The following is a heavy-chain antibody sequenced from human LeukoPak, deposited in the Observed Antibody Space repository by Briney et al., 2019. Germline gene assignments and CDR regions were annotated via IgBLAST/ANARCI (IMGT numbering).Heavy chain of an antibody. CDR3: ARHAPVDPPARAFDS. Sequence: SETLSLTCTVSGGSISSGSYYWSWIRQPAGKGLEWIGRIYTTGSTNYNPSLKSRVTISVDTSKNQFSLKLTFVTAADTALYYCARHAPVDPPARAFDSWGRGTLVTVS. D-gene: IGHD2-2*01. CDR1: GGSISSGSYY. V-gene: IGHV4-61*02. J-gene: IGHJ4*02. CDR2: IYTTGST.